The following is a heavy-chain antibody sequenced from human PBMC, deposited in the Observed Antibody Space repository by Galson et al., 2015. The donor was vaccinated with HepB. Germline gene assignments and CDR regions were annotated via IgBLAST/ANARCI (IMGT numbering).Heavy chain of an antibody. CDR2: MNPNSGST. J-gene: IGHJ3*01. D-gene: IGHD5-24*01. V-gene: IGHV1-8*01. Sequence: SVKVSCKASGYTFNIFDISWVRQATGQGLEWMGWMNPNSGSTDYAQKFQGGVTMTRGTAISTAFMELSSLRSDDTAVYYCARGGRDGYNSHWGQGTMVTVSS. CDR1: GYTFNIFD. CDR3: ARGGRDGYNSH.